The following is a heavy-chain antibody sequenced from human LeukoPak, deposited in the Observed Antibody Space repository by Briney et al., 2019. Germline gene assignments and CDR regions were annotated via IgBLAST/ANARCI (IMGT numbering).Heavy chain of an antibody. D-gene: IGHD1-26*01. J-gene: IGHJ3*02. CDR1: GFIFSSYE. V-gene: IGHV3-48*03. CDR3: ARVATALHDAFDI. Sequence: GGSLRLSCAASGFIFSSYEMNWVRQAPGKGLEWVSYINSFGTTIHYADSVKGRFTISRDNAQNLLYLQMNRLRAEDTAVYYCARVATALHDAFDIWGQGTMVTVSS. CDR2: INSFGTTI.